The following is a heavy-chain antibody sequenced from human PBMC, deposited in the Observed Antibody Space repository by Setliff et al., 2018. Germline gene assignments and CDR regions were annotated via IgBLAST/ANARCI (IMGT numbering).Heavy chain of an antibody. CDR1: GYTFTSYA. CDR2: IIPIFGTT. Sequence: ASVKVSCKASGYTFTSYAISWARQAPGQGLEWMGVIIPIFGTTNNAQKFQGRVTITTDESTSTAYMELSSLRSEDTAVYYCARDVLPYHYEGAFDIWGQGTMVTVSS. J-gene: IGHJ3*02. V-gene: IGHV1-69*05. CDR3: ARDVLPYHYEGAFDI. D-gene: IGHD3-22*01.